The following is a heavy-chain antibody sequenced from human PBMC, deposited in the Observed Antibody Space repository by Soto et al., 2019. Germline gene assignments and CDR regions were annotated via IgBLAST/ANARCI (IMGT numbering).Heavy chain of an antibody. Sequence: SEALSLTCTDSGGSISSYYWSWIRQPPGKGLEWIGYIYYSGSTNYNPSLKSRVTISGDTSKNQFSLKLSSVTAADAAVYYCARAYSNGYFLAVFDYWGQGTLVTVSS. V-gene: IGHV4-59*01. CDR3: ARAYSNGYFLAVFDY. CDR1: GGSISSYY. D-gene: IGHD5-18*01. J-gene: IGHJ4*02. CDR2: IYYSGST.